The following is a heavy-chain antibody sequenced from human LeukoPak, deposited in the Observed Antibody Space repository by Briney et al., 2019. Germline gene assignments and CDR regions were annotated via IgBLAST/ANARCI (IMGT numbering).Heavy chain of an antibody. D-gene: IGHD2/OR15-2a*01. CDR1: GFTFSTYW. CDR2: IKQDGSEK. J-gene: IGHJ3*01. CDR3: ARGGFYTDPDAFDV. V-gene: IGHV3-7*04. Sequence: GGSLRVSCAASGFTFSTYWMSWVRQAPGKGLEWVANIKQDGSEKYYVDSVKGRFTISRDNTKNSLSLQMNSLRVEDTAVYYCARGGFYTDPDAFDVWAKGQWSPSLQ.